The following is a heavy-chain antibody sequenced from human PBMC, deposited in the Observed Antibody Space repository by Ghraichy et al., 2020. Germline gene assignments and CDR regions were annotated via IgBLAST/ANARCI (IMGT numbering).Heavy chain of an antibody. V-gene: IGHV3-23*01. CDR3: AKDSSSYQVYYYYGMDV. J-gene: IGHJ6*02. D-gene: IGHD6-6*01. Sequence: GGSLRLSCAASGFTFSSYAMSWVRQAPGKGLEWVSAISGSGGSTYYADSVKGRFTISRDNSKNTLYLQMNSLRAEDTAVYYCAKDSSSYQVYYYYGMDVWGQGTTVTVSS. CDR2: ISGSGGST. CDR1: GFTFSSYA.